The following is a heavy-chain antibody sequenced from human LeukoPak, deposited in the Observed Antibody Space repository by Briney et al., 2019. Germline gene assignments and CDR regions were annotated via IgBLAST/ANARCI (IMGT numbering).Heavy chain of an antibody. V-gene: IGHV4-38-2*02. CDR3: AREGRVAVARRYAFDI. CDR1: GYSISSGYY. D-gene: IGHD6-19*01. CDR2: IYHSGST. J-gene: IGHJ3*02. Sequence: SETLSLTCAVSGYSISSGYYWGWIRQPPGKGLEWIGSIYHSGSTYYNPSLESRVTISVDTSKNQFPLKLSSVTAADTAVYYCAREGRVAVARRYAFDIWGQGTMVTVSS.